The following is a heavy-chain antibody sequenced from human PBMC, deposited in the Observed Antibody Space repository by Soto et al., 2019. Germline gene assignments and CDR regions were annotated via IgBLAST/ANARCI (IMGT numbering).Heavy chain of an antibody. V-gene: IGHV4-59*01. Sequence: SETLSLTCAVSGDSMRSYYWSWMRQPPGKGLEWIGYIYYSGSTSYNPSLTSRVTISVDTSKNQFSLKLRSVTAADSAVYYCARGDSRPLGWFDPWGQGTLV. CDR3: ARGDSRPLGWFDP. CDR1: GDSMRSYY. CDR2: IYYSGST. J-gene: IGHJ5*02. D-gene: IGHD6-13*01.